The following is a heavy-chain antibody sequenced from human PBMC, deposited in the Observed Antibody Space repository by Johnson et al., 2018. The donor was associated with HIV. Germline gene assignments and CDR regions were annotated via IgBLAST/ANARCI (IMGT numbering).Heavy chain of an antibody. CDR2: ISYHGSNK. CDR1: GFTFSSYA. D-gene: IGHD3-22*01. CDR3: ARDRRYYYDSSGYADYDAFDI. Sequence: QEQLVESGGGVVQPGRSLRLSCAASGFTFSSYAMHWVRQAPVKGLDWVTVISYHGSNKYYADSVKGRFASSRDNSKNPLYLQMKSLRAEDTALYYCARDRRYYYDSSGYADYDAFDIWGQGTMVTVSS. J-gene: IGHJ3*02. V-gene: IGHV3-30*09.